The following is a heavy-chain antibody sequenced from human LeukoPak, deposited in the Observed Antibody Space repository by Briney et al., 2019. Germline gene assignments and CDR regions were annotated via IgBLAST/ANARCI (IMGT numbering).Heavy chain of an antibody. V-gene: IGHV3-49*03. J-gene: IGHJ4*02. Sequence: GSLRLSCTASGFTFGDYAMSWIRQAPGKGLEWVGFIRSKAYGETADYAASVKGRFTISRDDFKAIAYLQMNSLKTEDTAVYHCTRDRGAYNLYDYWGRGTLVTVSS. CDR1: GFTFGDYA. CDR2: IRSKAYGETA. CDR3: TRDRGAYNLYDY. D-gene: IGHD1-1*01.